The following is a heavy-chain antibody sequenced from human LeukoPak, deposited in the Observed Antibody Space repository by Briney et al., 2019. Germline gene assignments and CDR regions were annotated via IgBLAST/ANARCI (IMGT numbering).Heavy chain of an antibody. V-gene: IGHV4-4*07. CDR2: IYNSGST. J-gene: IGHJ6*03. CDR3: ARDPILSYYDSSGYYYGYYYMDV. CDR1: GGSISSYY. D-gene: IGHD3-22*01. Sequence: SETLPLTCTVSGGSISSYYWSWIRQPAGKGLEWIGRIYNSGSTNYNPSLKSRVTMSVDTSKNQVSLKRSSVTAADTAVYYCARDPILSYYDSSGYYYGYYYMDVWGKGTTVTISS.